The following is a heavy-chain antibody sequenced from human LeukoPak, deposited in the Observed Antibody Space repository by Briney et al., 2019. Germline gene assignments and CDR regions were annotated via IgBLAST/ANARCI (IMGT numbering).Heavy chain of an antibody. CDR2: IFNTGNT. CDR1: GGSINSHY. D-gene: IGHD3-10*01. J-gene: IGHJ4*02. CDR3: ASRPADTTWYGVFDY. V-gene: IGHV4-59*11. Sequence: SETLSLTCSVSGGSINSHYWSWIRQPPGKRLDWIGYIFNTGNTNYNPSLASRVTMSVDTSRAQFFLRLSPVTAADTAIYYCASRPADTTWYGVFDYWSQGKLVTVSS.